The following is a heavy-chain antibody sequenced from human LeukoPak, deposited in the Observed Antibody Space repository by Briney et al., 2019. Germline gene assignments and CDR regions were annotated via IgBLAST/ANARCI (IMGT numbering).Heavy chain of an antibody. Sequence: ASDTLSLPCTVCGGSICSYYWRCTRHPPGKAREWSGYIYYSGSTNYNPSLKSQVTISVDTSKNQSSLKLSSVTAADTAVYYCARHTDYDYYYGMDVWGQGTTVTVSS. CDR2: IYYSGST. CDR3: ARHTDYDYYYGMDV. V-gene: IGHV4-59*08. J-gene: IGHJ6*02. CDR1: GGSICSYY.